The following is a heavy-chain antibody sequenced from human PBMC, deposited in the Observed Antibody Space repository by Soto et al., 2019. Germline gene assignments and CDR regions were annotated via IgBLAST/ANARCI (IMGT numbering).Heavy chain of an antibody. CDR3: ARHQTTVTTFYYYYGMDV. V-gene: IGHV4-39*01. CDR2: IYYSGST. D-gene: IGHD4-17*01. CDR1: GGSISSSSYY. J-gene: IGHJ6*02. Sequence: SETLSLTCTVSGGSISSSSYYWGWIRQPPGKGLEWIGSIYYSGSTYYNPSLKSRVTISVDTSKNQFSLKLSSVTAADTAVYYCARHQTTVTTFYYYYGMDVWGQGTTVTVSS.